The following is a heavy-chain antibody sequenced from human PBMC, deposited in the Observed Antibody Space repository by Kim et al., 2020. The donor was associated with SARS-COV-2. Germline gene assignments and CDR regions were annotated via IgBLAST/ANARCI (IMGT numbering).Heavy chain of an antibody. CDR3: AKDFSSHGSGSVTHLFDC. CDR2: ISGSGGST. CDR1: GFTFSSYA. J-gene: IGHJ4*02. V-gene: IGHV3-23*01. D-gene: IGHD3-10*01. Sequence: GGSLRLSCAASGFTFSSYAMSWVRQAPGKGLEWVSAISGSGGSTYYADSVEGRFTISRDNSKNTLYLQMNSLRAEDTAVYYCAKDFSSHGSGSVTHLFDCWGQGTLVTVSS.